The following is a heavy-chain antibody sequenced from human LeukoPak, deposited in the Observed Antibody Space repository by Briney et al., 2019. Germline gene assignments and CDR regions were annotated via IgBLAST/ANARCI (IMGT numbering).Heavy chain of an antibody. CDR2: INSDGSST. V-gene: IGHV3-74*01. Sequence: PGGSLRLSCAASGFTFSSYEMNWVRQAPGKGLVWVSRINSDGSSTSYADSVKGRFTISRDNSENTLNLQMNSLRAEDTAVYYCAKDPTHYRVWDYYETIGLSYWGQGTLVTVSS. CDR1: GFTFSSYE. CDR3: AKDPTHYRVWDYYETIGLSY. J-gene: IGHJ4*02. D-gene: IGHD3-22*01.